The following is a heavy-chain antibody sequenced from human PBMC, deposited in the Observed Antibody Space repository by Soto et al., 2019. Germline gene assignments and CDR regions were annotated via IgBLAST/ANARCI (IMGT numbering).Heavy chain of an antibody. CDR2: IYYSGST. CDR1: GGSISSGDYY. J-gene: IGHJ5*02. Sequence: SETLSLTCTVSGGSISSGDYYWSWVRQPPGKGLEWIGYIYYSGSTYYNPSLKSRVTISVDTSKNQFSLKLSSVTAADTAVYYCARTYYYDSSGYGFDPWGQGTLVTVSS. CDR3: ARTYYYDSSGYGFDP. V-gene: IGHV4-30-4*01. D-gene: IGHD3-22*01.